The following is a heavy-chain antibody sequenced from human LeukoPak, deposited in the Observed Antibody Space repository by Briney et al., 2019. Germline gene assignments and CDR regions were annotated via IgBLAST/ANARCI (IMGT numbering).Heavy chain of an antibody. CDR1: GFTFNTYT. CDR3: ARVGIAAAGDYFDY. V-gene: IGHV3-21*01. D-gene: IGHD6-13*01. Sequence: GGSLRLSCAASGFTFNTYTMNWVRQAPGKGLEWVSSISSSSSYIYYADSVKGRFTISRDNAKNSLYLQMNSLRAEDTAVYYCARVGIAAAGDYFDYWGQGTLVTVSS. CDR2: ISSSSSYI. J-gene: IGHJ4*02.